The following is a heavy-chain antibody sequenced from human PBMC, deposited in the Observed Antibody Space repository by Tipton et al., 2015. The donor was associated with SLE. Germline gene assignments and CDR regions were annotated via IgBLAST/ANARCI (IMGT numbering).Heavy chain of an antibody. V-gene: IGHV4-34*01. CDR3: ASKVVVSAAHFSSYFDY. J-gene: IGHJ4*02. CDR2: INHSGST. Sequence: TLSLTCAVYGGSFSGYYWSWVLQPPGKGLDWIGEINHSGSTTYTPSLKSRVTISVDTSKNQFSLKLSSVTAADTAVYYCASKVVVSAAHFSSYFDYWGQVSLVTVSS. D-gene: IGHD2-15*01. CDR1: GGSFSGYY.